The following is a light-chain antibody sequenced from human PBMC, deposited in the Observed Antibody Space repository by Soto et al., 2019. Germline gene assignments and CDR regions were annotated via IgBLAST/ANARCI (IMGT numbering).Light chain of an antibody. CDR1: SGHSSYI. V-gene: IGLV4-60*03. CDR2: LEGSGSN. J-gene: IGLJ3*02. Sequence: QSVLTQSSSASASLGSSVRLTCTLSSGHSSYIIAWHQQQPGKAPRYLMKLEGSGSNNKGSGVPDRFSGSSSGADRYLTISNLQSEDEADYYCETWDNNTRVFGGGTKVTVL. CDR3: ETWDNNTRV.